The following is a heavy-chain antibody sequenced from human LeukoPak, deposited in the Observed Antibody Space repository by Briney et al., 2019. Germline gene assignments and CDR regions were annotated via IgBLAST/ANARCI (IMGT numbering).Heavy chain of an antibody. Sequence: PSETLSLTCTVSGNSISSAYSWGWIRQPPGKGLEWIGSISYTGTTYYNPSLKSRVTISLDTSKNQFSLKLISVTAADTALYYCAREGPHGSGIYYNPLDYWGQGALVIVSS. D-gene: IGHD3-10*01. J-gene: IGHJ4*02. CDR1: GNSISSAYS. CDR3: AREGPHGSGIYYNPLDY. V-gene: IGHV4-38-2*02. CDR2: ISYTGTT.